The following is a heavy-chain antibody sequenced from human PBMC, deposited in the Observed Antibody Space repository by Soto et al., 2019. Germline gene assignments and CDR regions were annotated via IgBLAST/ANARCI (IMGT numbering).Heavy chain of an antibody. CDR3: ARARPDIVMVVGANPGYYGMDV. J-gene: IGHJ6*02. V-gene: IGHV3-11*01. CDR1: GFIFSGYY. D-gene: IGHD2-15*01. CDR2: ISGSGSHI. Sequence: PVGSLRLSCAASGFIFSGYYMTWIRQAPGKGLEWVSYISGSGSHIYYADSVKGRFTISRDNAKNSLYLQLNSLRVEDTAVYYCARARPDIVMVVGANPGYYGMDVCGQRTTVTVSS.